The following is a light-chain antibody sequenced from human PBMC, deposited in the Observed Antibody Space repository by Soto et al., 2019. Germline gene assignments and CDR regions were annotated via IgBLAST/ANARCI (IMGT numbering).Light chain of an antibody. V-gene: IGKV1-5*01. J-gene: IGKJ1*01. Sequence: DLQLTHSPSLLSAPIGDRVTITCRASQSISRWLAWYQQKPGKAPKLLMFDVSNLESGVPSRFSGSGSGTEFTLTISSLHSDDFATYYCQQYDYSRTFGQGTKVDI. CDR2: DVS. CDR1: QSISRW. CDR3: QQYDYSRT.